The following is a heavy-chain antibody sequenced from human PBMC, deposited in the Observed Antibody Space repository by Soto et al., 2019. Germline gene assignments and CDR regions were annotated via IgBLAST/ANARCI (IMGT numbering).Heavy chain of an antibody. CDR2: INEDGSQK. CDR3: ARVGRYGWDFDH. J-gene: IGHJ4*02. D-gene: IGHD5-18*01. Sequence: PGGSMRLSCAASEFSFRSYCMTWVRQAPGKGLEWVALINEDGSQKYYVGSVKGRFIISRDNAKDSVYMQMDSLRAGDTAVYFCARVGRYGWDFDHWGQGTLVTVSS. V-gene: IGHV3-7*01. CDR1: EFSFRSYC.